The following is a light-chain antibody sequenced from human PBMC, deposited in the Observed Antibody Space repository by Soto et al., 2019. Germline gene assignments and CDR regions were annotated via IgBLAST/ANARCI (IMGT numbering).Light chain of an antibody. Sequence: EFVLTQSPAILSLSPGEGATLSCRASQSLSTSLAWYQHKPGQAPRLLIYDASYRAPGIPARFSGSGSGTVCTLTISSLEPEGFSVYYCQQHSNWLSFGGGTKVEI. CDR3: QQHSNWLS. CDR2: DAS. J-gene: IGKJ4*01. CDR1: QSLSTS. V-gene: IGKV3-11*01.